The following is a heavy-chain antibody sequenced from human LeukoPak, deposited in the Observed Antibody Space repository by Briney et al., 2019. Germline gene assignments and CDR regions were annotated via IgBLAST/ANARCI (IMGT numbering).Heavy chain of an antibody. J-gene: IGHJ3*02. CDR1: GFTFSDYY. CDR3: ARHETPRFMIVAVNDAFDI. D-gene: IGHD3-22*01. CDR2: ISSSSTYT. Sequence: KPGGSLRLSCAASGFTFSDYYMSWIRQAPGKGLEGVSYISSSSTYTNYADSVKGRFTISRDNAKNSLYLQMNSLRAEDTAVYYCARHETPRFMIVAVNDAFDIWGQGTMVTVSS. V-gene: IGHV3-11*06.